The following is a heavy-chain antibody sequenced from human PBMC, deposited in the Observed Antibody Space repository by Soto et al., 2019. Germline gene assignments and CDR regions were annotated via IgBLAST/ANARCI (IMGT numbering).Heavy chain of an antibody. CDR3: ARDPDTDRYYYYGMDV. CDR1: GGTFSSYA. J-gene: IGHJ6*02. CDR2: IIPIFGTA. V-gene: IGHV1-69*06. Sequence: SVNVSCKASGGTFSSYAISWVRQAPGQGLEWMGGIIPIFGTANYAQKFQGRVTITADKSTSTAYMELSSLRSEDAAVYYCARDPDTDRYYYYGMDVWGQGTTVTVSS. D-gene: IGHD5-18*01.